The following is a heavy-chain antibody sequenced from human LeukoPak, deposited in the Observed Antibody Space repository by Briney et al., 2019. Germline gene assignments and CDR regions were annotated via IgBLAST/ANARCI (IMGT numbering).Heavy chain of an antibody. CDR1: GFTVSTSF. V-gene: IGHV3-53*01. D-gene: IGHD3-22*01. J-gene: IGHJ4*02. CDR2: IYAGGST. Sequence: PGGSLRLSCAASGFTVSTSFMSWVRQAPGKGLEWVSLIYAGGSTYYADSVKGRFTISRDNSQNTLYLQMNSLRAEDTAVYYCTGLSTGYYSPFDYWGQGTLVTVSS. CDR3: TGLSTGYYSPFDY.